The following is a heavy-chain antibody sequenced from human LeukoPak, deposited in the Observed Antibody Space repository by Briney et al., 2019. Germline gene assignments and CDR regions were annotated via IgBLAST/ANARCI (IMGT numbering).Heavy chain of an antibody. D-gene: IGHD5-18*01. Sequence: GGSLRLSCAASGFTVSSNYMSWVRQAPGKGLEWVSVIYSGGSTYYADSVKGRFTISRDNSKNTLYLQMNSLRAEDTAVYYCARAGRQLYYFDYWGQGTLVTVSS. CDR3: ARAGRQLYYFDY. V-gene: IGHV3-53*01. CDR1: GFTVSSNY. CDR2: IYSGGST. J-gene: IGHJ4*02.